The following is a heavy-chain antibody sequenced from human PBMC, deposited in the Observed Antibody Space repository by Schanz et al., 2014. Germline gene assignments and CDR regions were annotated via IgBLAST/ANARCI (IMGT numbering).Heavy chain of an antibody. J-gene: IGHJ4*02. CDR2: INPNSGTT. D-gene: IGHD4-17*01. CDR3: ARGYGDSPTDF. V-gene: IGHV1-2*04. Sequence: QVQLVQSGAEVKKPGASVKVSCKASGYTFTSYGISWVRQAPGQGLEWMGWINPNSGTTNYAQKFQGWVTMTRDTSISTAYMELSSLRSEDTAVYYCARGYGDSPTDFWGQGTLVTVSS. CDR1: GYTFTSYG.